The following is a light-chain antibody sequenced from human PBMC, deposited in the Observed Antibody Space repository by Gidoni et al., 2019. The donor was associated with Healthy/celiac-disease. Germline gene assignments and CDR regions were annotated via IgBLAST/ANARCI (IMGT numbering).Light chain of an antibody. CDR2: EVS. V-gene: IGLV2-14*01. CDR3: SSYTSSSTLVV. Sequence: QSALTHPAPVSGSPGQSNTLSCTGTSSDVGGYNYVSWYQQHPGKAPKLMIYEVSNRPPGVSNRFSGSKAGNTASLTISGLQAEDEADYYCSSYTSSSTLVVFGGGTKLTVL. J-gene: IGLJ2*01. CDR1: SSDVGGYNY.